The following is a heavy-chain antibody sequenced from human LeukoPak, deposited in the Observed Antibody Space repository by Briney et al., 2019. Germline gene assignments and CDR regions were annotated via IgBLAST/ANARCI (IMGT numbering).Heavy chain of an antibody. CDR1: GFTFSDHY. CDR2: IRYDGSIK. D-gene: IGHD3-22*01. CDR3: ARESYYYDSSGCYSRFDY. Sequence: GGSLRLSCAASGFTFSDHYMDWVRQAPGKGLEWVAFIRYDGSIKYYADSVKGRFTISRDNSKNTLYLQMNSLRAEDTAVYYCARESYYYDSSGCYSRFDYWGQGTLVTVSS. J-gene: IGHJ4*02. V-gene: IGHV3-30*02.